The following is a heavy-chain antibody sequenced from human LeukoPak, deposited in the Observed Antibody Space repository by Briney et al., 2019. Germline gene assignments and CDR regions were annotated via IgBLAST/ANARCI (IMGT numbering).Heavy chain of an antibody. Sequence: ASVKVSCKASGYTFTSYGISWVRQAPGQGLEWMGWISAYNGNTNYAQKPQGRVTMTTDTSTSTAYMELTSLRSEDTAVYYCARGWLAETTVVTPYNYWGRGTLVSVSS. V-gene: IGHV1-18*01. D-gene: IGHD4-23*01. CDR2: ISAYNGNT. J-gene: IGHJ4*02. CDR1: GYTFTSYG. CDR3: ARGWLAETTVVTPYNY.